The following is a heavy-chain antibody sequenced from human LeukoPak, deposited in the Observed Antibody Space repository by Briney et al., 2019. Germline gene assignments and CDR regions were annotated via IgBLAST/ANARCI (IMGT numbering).Heavy chain of an antibody. CDR2: IYYSGST. D-gene: IGHD3-22*01. CDR3: ARHTPRYNYYDAYFDY. CDR1: GGSISSSSYY. V-gene: IGHV4-39*01. Sequence: PSETLSLTCTVSGGSISSSSYYWGWIRQPPGKGLEWIGSIYYSGSTYYNPSLKSRVTISVDTSKNQFSLKLCSVTAADTAVYYCARHTPRYNYYDAYFDYWGQGTLVTVSS. J-gene: IGHJ4*02.